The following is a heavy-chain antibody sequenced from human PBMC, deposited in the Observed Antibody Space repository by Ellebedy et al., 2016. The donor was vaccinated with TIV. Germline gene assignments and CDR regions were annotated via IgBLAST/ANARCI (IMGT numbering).Heavy chain of an antibody. V-gene: IGHV4-39*01. J-gene: IGHJ4*02. Sequence: MPSETLSLTCSVSGGSVSSTRYYWAWIRQPPGKGLEYIGSVYYSGSPYYNPSFKSRVTLSADTSKNQFSLNLRTVTAADTAVYYCARTDPWQPIDYWGQGTLVTVSS. CDR3: ARTDPWQPIDY. CDR2: VYYSGSP. CDR1: GGSVSSTRYY. D-gene: IGHD2-21*02.